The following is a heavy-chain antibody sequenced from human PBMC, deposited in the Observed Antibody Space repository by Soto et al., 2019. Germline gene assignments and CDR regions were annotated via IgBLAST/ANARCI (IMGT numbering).Heavy chain of an antibody. CDR3: ASVQSGYSYDPLGLGY. Sequence: QVQLVQSGAEVKKPGSSVKVSCKASGGTFSSYAISWVRQAPGQGLEWMGGIIPIFGTANYAQKFQGRVTITADESTSTAYMELSSLRSEDTAVYYCASVQSGYSYDPLGLGYWGQGTLVTVSS. CDR2: IIPIFGTA. V-gene: IGHV1-69*12. CDR1: GGTFSSYA. J-gene: IGHJ4*02. D-gene: IGHD5-18*01.